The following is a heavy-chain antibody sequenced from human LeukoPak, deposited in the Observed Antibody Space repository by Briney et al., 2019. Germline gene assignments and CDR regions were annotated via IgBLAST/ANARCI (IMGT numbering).Heavy chain of an antibody. Sequence: SVKVSCKASGGTCSSYAISWVRQAPGQGLEWMGGIIPIFGTANYAQKFQGRVTITADESTSTAYMELSSLRSEDTAVYYCARDWDYSNDDAFDIWGQGTMVTVSS. V-gene: IGHV1-69*13. CDR3: ARDWDYSNDDAFDI. CDR1: GGTCSSYA. D-gene: IGHD4-11*01. J-gene: IGHJ3*02. CDR2: IIPIFGTA.